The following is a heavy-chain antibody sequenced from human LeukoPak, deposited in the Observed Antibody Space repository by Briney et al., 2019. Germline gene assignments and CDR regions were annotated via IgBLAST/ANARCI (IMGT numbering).Heavy chain of an antibody. D-gene: IGHD3-3*01. CDR2: MNPNSGNT. CDR3: ARVVSYYDFWSGDYFDY. CDR1: GYTFTSYD. Sequence: ASVKVSCKASGYTFTSYDINWVRQAAGQGLEWMGWMNPNSGNTGYAQNFQGRVTITRNTSISTAYMELSSLRSEDTAVYYCARVVSYYDFWSGDYFDYWGQGTLVTVSS. V-gene: IGHV1-8*03. J-gene: IGHJ4*02.